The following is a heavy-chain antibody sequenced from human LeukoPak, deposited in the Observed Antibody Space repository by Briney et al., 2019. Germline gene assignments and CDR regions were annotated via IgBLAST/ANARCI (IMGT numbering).Heavy chain of an antibody. CDR2: IWYDGSNK. Sequence: GRSLRLSCAASGFTFSSYAMHWVRQAPGKGLEWVAVIWYDGSNKYYADSVKGRFTISRDNSKDTLYLQMNSLRAEDTAVYYCAKDSWFGELSSPDAFDIWGQGTMVTVSS. V-gene: IGHV3-30*07. J-gene: IGHJ3*02. CDR3: AKDSWFGELSSPDAFDI. CDR1: GFTFSSYA. D-gene: IGHD3-10*01.